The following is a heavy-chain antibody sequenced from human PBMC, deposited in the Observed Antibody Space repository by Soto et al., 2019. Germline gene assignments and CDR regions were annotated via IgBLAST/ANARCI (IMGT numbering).Heavy chain of an antibody. D-gene: IGHD2-21*02. Sequence: QITLKESGPTLVKPTQTLTLTCTFSGFSLSTSGVGVGWIRQPPGKALEWLALIYWDDDERYSPSLRSRLTISKDTSKNQVVLTMTNMDPADTATYYCIHSRCGGDCLQSYASHYYFGLDVWGQGTTVAVSS. V-gene: IGHV2-5*02. J-gene: IGHJ6*02. CDR3: IHSRCGGDCLQSYASHYYFGLDV. CDR1: GFSLSTSGVG. CDR2: IYWDDDE.